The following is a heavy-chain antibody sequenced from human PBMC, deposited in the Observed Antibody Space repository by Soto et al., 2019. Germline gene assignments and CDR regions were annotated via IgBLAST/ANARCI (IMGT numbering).Heavy chain of an antibody. CDR3: ARGSSWAHFDY. V-gene: IGHV1-3*01. CDR2: INAANGNT. J-gene: IGHJ4*02. CDR1: GYTFTSYA. D-gene: IGHD6-13*01. Sequence: QVQLVQSGAEVKKPGASVKVSCKASGYTFTSYAMHWVRQAPGQRLEWMGWINAANGNTKYSQKFQDRVTITRDTSASIVYMELSSLRSEDTVVYYCARGSSWAHFDYWGQGTLVTVSS.